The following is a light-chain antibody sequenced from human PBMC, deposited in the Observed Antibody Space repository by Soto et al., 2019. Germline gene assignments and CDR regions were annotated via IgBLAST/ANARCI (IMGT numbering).Light chain of an antibody. Sequence: AIQMTQSPSSLSASLGDSVAITCRASQDIKNDLAWYRHRPGTAPKLLIYAATALQSGVPLRVSGSGSGTDFTLTIRNLQPEDSATYDCLQDYSHPPTFGQGTRLEIK. J-gene: IGKJ2*01. CDR3: LQDYSHPPT. CDR1: QDIKND. V-gene: IGKV1-6*01. CDR2: AAT.